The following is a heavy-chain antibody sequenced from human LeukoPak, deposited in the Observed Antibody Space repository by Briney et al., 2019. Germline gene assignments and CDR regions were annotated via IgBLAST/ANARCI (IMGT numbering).Heavy chain of an antibody. J-gene: IGHJ6*03. D-gene: IGHD6-19*01. V-gene: IGHV4-39*07. CDR2: IYYGGST. Sequence: SETLSLACTVSGGSISSSSYYWGWIRQPPGKGLEWIGSIYYGGSTYYNPSLKSRVTISVDTSKNQFSLKLSSVTAADTAVYYCARVGYSSGWTHRIYYYYIDVWGKGTTVTISS. CDR1: GGSISSSSYY. CDR3: ARVGYSSGWTHRIYYYYIDV.